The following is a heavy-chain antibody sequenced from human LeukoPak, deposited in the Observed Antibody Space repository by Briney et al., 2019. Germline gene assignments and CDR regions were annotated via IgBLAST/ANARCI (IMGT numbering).Heavy chain of an antibody. J-gene: IGHJ5*02. CDR3: ARESQQWLVEKGDWFDP. CDR2: INAGNGNT. CDR1: GYTFTSYY. V-gene: IGHV1-3*03. D-gene: IGHD6-19*01. Sequence: ASVKVSCKASGYTFTSYYMHWVRQAPGQRLEWMGWINAGNGNTKYSQEFQGRVTITRDTSASTAYMELSSLRSEDMAVYYCARESQQWLVEKGDWFDPWGQGTLVTVSS.